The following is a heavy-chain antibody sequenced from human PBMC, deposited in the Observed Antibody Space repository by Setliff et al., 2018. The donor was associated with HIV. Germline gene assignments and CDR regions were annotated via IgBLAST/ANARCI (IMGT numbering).Heavy chain of an antibody. Sequence: PSETLSLTCTVSGGSISGYYWTWIRQPPFKGLEWIGYIHYRGNTDYNPSLKSRVTMSVDTSKNQFSLKLSSVTAADTAVYYCARHGDRYYYYMDVWGKGTTVTVSS. V-gene: IGHV4-59*08. D-gene: IGHD7-27*01. CDR2: IHYRGNT. CDR3: ARHGDRYYYYMDV. J-gene: IGHJ6*03. CDR1: GGSISGYY.